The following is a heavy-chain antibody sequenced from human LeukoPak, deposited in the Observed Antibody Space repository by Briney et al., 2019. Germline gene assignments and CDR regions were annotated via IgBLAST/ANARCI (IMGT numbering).Heavy chain of an antibody. V-gene: IGHV3-30*02. J-gene: IGHJ4*02. CDR2: IRNDGSNH. Sequence: GGSLRLSCAASGFTFSHHGMHWVRQAPGKGLEWVAFIRNDGSNHYYADSVKGRFTISRDNSKNNVYLQMYSLRVEDTSIYYCVKDHGWLLYSWGQGTLVTVSS. CDR3: VKDHGWLLYS. D-gene: IGHD3-9*01. CDR1: GFTFSHHG.